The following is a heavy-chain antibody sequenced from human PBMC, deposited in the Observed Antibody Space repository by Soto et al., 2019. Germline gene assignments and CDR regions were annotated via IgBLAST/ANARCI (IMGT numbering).Heavy chain of an antibody. J-gene: IGHJ4*02. CDR2: ISGSGGST. V-gene: IGHV3-23*01. Sequence: EVQLLESGGGLVQPGGSLRLSCAASGCTFSRYAMTWVRQARGKGLEWVSVISGSGGSTYYADSVKGRFTISRDNSKNTLYLQMNSLRAEDTAVYYCARRSSGWYFDYWGQGTLVTVSS. CDR1: GCTFSRYA. CDR3: ARRSSGWYFDY. D-gene: IGHD6-19*01.